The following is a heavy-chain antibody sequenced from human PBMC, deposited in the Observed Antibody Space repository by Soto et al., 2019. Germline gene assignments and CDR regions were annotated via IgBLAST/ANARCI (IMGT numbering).Heavy chain of an antibody. CDR3: ARDMIGDCSSTSCSSYYYYGMDV. Sequence: ASVKVSCKASGGTFSSYAISWVRQAPGQGLEWMGGIIPIFGTANYAQKFQGRVTITADESTSTAYMELSSLRSEDTAVYYCARDMIGDCSSTSCSSYYYYGMDVWGQGTTVTVSS. D-gene: IGHD2-2*01. CDR2: IIPIFGTA. J-gene: IGHJ6*02. CDR1: GGTFSSYA. V-gene: IGHV1-69*13.